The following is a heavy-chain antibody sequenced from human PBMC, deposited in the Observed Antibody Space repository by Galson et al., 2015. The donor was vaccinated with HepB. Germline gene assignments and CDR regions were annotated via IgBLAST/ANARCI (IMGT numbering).Heavy chain of an antibody. D-gene: IGHD1-14*01. CDR1: GGTFSSYA. CDR3: ARAGGSPANRPYDYYGMDV. Sequence: SVKVSCKASGGTFSSYAISWVRQAPGQGLEWMGGIIPISGTANYAQKFQGRVTITADESTSTAYMELSSLRSEDTAVYYCARAGGSPANRPYDYYGMDVWGQGTTVTVSS. J-gene: IGHJ6*02. V-gene: IGHV1-69*13. CDR2: IIPISGTA.